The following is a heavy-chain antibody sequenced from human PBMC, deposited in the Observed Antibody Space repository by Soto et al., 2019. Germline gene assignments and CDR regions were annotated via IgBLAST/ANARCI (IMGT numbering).Heavy chain of an antibody. CDR2: IIPIFRTG. V-gene: IGHV1-69*13. Sequence: SVKASCKASGGTFSSYAISRVRQAPGQGLEWLGGIIPIFRTGNYAQKFQGRVTITAHESAGTAYMELSSLKSQDTAVYYCAQVLVPAASTRPYGMGVSGQGATVTVAS. CDR3: AQVLVPAASTRPYGMGV. J-gene: IGHJ6*02. CDR1: GGTFSSYA. D-gene: IGHD2-2*01.